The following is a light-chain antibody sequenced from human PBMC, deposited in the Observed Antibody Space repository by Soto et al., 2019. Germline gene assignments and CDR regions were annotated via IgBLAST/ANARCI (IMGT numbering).Light chain of an antibody. Sequence: DVVMTQSPLSLPVTLGQPASISCRSSQSLLYSDGNTYFTWFQQRPGQSPRRLIYKISNRDSGVPDRFSGSGSGTDFTLKISRVEAEDVGVYYCVQGTRCPYTFGRGTKLQIK. CDR1: QSLLYSDGNTY. J-gene: IGKJ2*01. V-gene: IGKV2-30*01. CDR3: VQGTRCPYT. CDR2: KIS.